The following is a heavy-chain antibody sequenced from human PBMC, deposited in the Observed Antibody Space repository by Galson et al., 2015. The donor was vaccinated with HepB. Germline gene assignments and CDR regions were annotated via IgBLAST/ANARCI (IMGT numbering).Heavy chain of an antibody. V-gene: IGHV3-48*02. CDR3: ARAGFSGSYWSKEGGYYFDY. D-gene: IGHD1-26*01. J-gene: IGHJ4*02. CDR2: IRSSSSTI. CDR1: GFTFSSYS. Sequence: SLRLSCAASGFTFSSYSMSWVRQAPGQGLEWVSYIRSSSSTIYYADSVKGRFTISRDNAKNSLYLQMNGLRDEDTAVYYCARAGFSGSYWSKEGGYYFDYWGQGTLVTVSS.